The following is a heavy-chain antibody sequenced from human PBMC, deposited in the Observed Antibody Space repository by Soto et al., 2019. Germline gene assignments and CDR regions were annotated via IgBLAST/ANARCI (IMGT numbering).Heavy chain of an antibody. CDR1: GYTFTSYA. CDR3: ARVTGWYFPDY. J-gene: IGHJ4*02. Sequence: QVQLVQSGAEEKKPGASVKVSCKASGYTFTSYAMHWVRQAPGQRLEWMGWINAGNGNTKYSQKFQGRVTITRDTSASTAYMELSSLRSEVTAVCYCARVTGWYFPDYWGQGTLVTVSS. V-gene: IGHV1-3*05. CDR2: INAGNGNT. D-gene: IGHD6-19*01.